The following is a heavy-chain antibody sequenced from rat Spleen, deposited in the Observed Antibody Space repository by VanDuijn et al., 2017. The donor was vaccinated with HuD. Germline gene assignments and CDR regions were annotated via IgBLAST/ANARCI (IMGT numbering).Heavy chain of an antibody. CDR1: GYSITTNY. V-gene: IGHV3-1*01. J-gene: IGHJ1*01. CDR3: ARQGDFYSGDGYFDF. Sequence: EVQLQESGPGLLKPSQSLSLTCSVTGYSITTNYWDWIRKFPGNKMEWLGYISYSGSTSYNPSLKSRISITRDTSKKQLFLQVNSVTTEDTATYYCARQGDFYSGDGYFDFWGPGTMVIVSS. D-gene: IGHD1-1*01. CDR2: ISYSGST.